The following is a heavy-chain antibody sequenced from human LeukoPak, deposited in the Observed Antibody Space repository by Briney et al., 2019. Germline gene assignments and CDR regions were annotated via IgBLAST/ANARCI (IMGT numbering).Heavy chain of an antibody. Sequence: PGGSLRLTCAASGVTISSAHMNSLLQAPGKGLEWVSYISSGSSTINYADSVKGRFTISRDNGKNSLYLQMNSLRDEDTAWYYCVVQGLPGGRLGGRGTTVTVSS. CDR3: VVQGLPGGRL. CDR1: GVTISSAH. V-gene: IGHV3-48*02. D-gene: IGHD1-1*01. J-gene: IGHJ6*02. CDR2: ISSGSSTI.